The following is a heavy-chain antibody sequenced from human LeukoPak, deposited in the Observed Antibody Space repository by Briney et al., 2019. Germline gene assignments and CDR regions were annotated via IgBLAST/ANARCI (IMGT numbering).Heavy chain of an antibody. Sequence: GGSLRLSCAASGFTFSTYHMNWVRQAPGKGLEWVSYIRSSGSTMYYADSVKGRFTISRDNAENALYLQMNSLRAEDTAVYYCARRADYGGDTPIDYWGQGTLDTVPS. CDR3: ARRADYGGDTPIDY. CDR1: GFTFSTYH. V-gene: IGHV3-48*01. D-gene: IGHD4-23*01. J-gene: IGHJ4*02. CDR2: IRSSGSTM.